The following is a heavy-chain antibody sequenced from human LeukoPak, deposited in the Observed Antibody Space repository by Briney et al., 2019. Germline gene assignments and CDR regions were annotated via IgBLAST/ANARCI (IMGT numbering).Heavy chain of an antibody. D-gene: IGHD1-14*01. CDR1: GFIFTSNW. J-gene: IGHJ4*02. V-gene: IGHV3-7*01. CDR3: ARDSYRALDY. Sequence: GGSLRLSCAASGFIFTSNWMSWVRQARGKGLEWVAHINQDGSEKYYVDSVKGRFTISRDNAKNSRYLQMNSMRAEDTAVYYCARDSYRALDYWGQGTPVTVSS. CDR2: INQDGSEK.